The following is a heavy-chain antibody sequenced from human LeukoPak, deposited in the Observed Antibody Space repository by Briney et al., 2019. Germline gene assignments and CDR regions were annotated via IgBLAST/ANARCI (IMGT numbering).Heavy chain of an antibody. J-gene: IGHJ5*02. D-gene: IGHD3-10*01. CDR2: IYYSGST. Sequence: PSETLSLTCTVSGGXISSYYCSWIRQPPGEGLEWIGYIYYSGSTNYNPSLKSRVTISVDTSKNQFSLKLSSVTAADTAVYYCARGAMVRGRVFDPWGQGTLVTVSS. CDR1: GGXISSYY. CDR3: ARGAMVRGRVFDP. V-gene: IGHV4-59*01.